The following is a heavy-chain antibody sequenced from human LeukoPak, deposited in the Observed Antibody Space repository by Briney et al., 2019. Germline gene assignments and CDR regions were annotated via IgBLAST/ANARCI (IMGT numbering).Heavy chain of an antibody. J-gene: IGHJ3*02. Sequence: GGSLRLSCAASGFTFDDYAMPWVRQAPGKGLEWVSGISWNSGSIGYADSVKGRFTISRDNAKNSLYLQMNSLRAEDTALYYCAKSPKGTVAFDIWGQGTMVTVSS. V-gene: IGHV3-9*01. CDR1: GFTFDDYA. CDR2: ISWNSGSI. CDR3: AKSPKGTVAFDI.